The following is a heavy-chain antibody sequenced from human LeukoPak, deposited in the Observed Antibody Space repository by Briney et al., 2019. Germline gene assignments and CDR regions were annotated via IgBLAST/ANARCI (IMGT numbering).Heavy chain of an antibody. CDR2: INHSGST. CDR3: ARASAYSSSWYDFDY. CDR1: GGSFSGYY. D-gene: IGHD6-13*01. Sequence: PSETLSLTCAVYGGSFSGYYWSWIRQPPGKGLEWIGEINHSGSTNYNPSLKSRVTISVDTSKNQFSLKLSSVTAADTAVYYCARASAYSSSWYDFDYWGQGTPVTVSS. V-gene: IGHV4-34*01. J-gene: IGHJ4*02.